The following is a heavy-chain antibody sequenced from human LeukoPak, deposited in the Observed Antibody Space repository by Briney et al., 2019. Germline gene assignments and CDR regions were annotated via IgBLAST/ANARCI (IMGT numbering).Heavy chain of an antibody. CDR1: GGSISSGDSY. D-gene: IGHD3-16*01. V-gene: IGHV4-30-4*01. J-gene: IGHJ4*02. Sequence: NPSETLSLTCTLSGGSISSGDSYWSWIRQPPGKGLEWIGYIYSRGSTYYTPSLKSRVTISVDTSKNQFSLKLSSVTAADTAVYYCARGINYWGQGTLVTVSS. CDR3: ARGINY. CDR2: IYSRGST.